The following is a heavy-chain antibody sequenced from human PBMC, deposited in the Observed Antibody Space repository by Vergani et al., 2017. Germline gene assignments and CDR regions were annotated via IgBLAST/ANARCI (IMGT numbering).Heavy chain of an antibody. V-gene: IGHV3-33*01. CDR3: ARDMRLLYNRFDP. J-gene: IGHJ5*02. CDR1: GFTFNQYG. Sequence: QVQLVESGGGVVQPGRSLRLSCAASGFTFNQYGMHWVRQAPGKGLEWVAVTWYDGNNKPYADSVKGRFTISRGNYKSTMSLQMNSLRDEDTGVYYCARDMRLLYNRFDPWGQGTLVTVSS. D-gene: IGHD1-14*01. CDR2: TWYDGNNK.